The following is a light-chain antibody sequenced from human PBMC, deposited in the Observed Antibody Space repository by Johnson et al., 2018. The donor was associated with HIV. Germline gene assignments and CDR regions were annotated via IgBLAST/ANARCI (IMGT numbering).Light chain of an antibody. CDR3: GTWDSSLSGYV. CDR2: DNS. V-gene: IGLV1-51*01. Sequence: QPVLTQPPSVSAAPGQKVTISCSRNRSNIGDNFVSWYQHLPGTAPKLLVYDNSKRPSGIPDLFSATKSGTSATLGITGLQTGDEADYYCGTWDSSLSGYVFGTGTKVTVL. CDR1: RSNIGDNF. J-gene: IGLJ1*01.